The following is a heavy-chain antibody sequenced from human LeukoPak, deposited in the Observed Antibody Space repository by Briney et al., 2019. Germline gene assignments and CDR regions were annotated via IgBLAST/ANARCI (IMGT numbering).Heavy chain of an antibody. Sequence: GRSLRLSCAASGFTFSSYGMHWVRQAPGKGLEWVAVIWYDGSNKYYADSVKGRFTISRDNAKNSLYLQMNSLRAEDTAVYYCARGPFWSGYYDDWGQGTLVTVSS. CDR1: GFTFSSYG. D-gene: IGHD3-3*01. J-gene: IGHJ4*02. CDR3: ARGPFWSGYYDD. CDR2: IWYDGSNK. V-gene: IGHV3-33*01.